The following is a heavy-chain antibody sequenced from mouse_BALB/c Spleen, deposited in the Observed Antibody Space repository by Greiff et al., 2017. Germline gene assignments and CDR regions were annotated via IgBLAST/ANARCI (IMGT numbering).Heavy chain of an antibody. Sequence: VQLQQSGAELMKPGASVKISCKATGYTFSSYWIEWVKQRPGHGLEWIGEILPGSGSTNYNEKFKGKATFTADTSSNTAYMQLSSLTSEDSAVYDCARGYGNGDFDYWGQGTTLTVSS. J-gene: IGHJ2*01. CDR1: GYTFSSYW. CDR3: ARGYGNGDFDY. D-gene: IGHD2-1*01. V-gene: IGHV1-9*01. CDR2: ILPGSGST.